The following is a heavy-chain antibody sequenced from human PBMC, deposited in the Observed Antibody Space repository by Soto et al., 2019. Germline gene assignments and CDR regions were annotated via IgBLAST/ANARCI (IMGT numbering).Heavy chain of an antibody. CDR1: GCTFGSYI. D-gene: IGHD6-19*01. J-gene: IGHJ5*02. V-gene: IGHV1-69*02. CDR3: ARGGVAGFDP. CDR2: IIPIVGIA. Sequence: QVQLVQSGAEVKKPGSSVKVSCKASGCTFGSYIISRVRQAPGQGLEWMGRIIPIVGIANYAQRFQGRVTITADKSTSTDYMELSSLRSEDTAVYYCARGGVAGFDPWGQGTLVTVSS.